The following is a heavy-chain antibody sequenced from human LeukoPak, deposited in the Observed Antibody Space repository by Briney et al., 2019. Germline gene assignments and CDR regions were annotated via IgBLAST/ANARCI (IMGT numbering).Heavy chain of an antibody. CDR3: ARDSGYSYGYPPGDY. V-gene: IGHV1-46*01. CDR1: GYTFTSYY. D-gene: IGHD5-18*01. Sequence: ASVKVSCKASGYTFTSYYMHWVRQAPGQGLEWMGIINPSGGSTSYAQKFQGRVTMTRDMSTSTVYMELSSPRSEDTAVYYCARDSGYSYGYPPGDYWGQGTLVTVSS. J-gene: IGHJ4*02. CDR2: INPSGGST.